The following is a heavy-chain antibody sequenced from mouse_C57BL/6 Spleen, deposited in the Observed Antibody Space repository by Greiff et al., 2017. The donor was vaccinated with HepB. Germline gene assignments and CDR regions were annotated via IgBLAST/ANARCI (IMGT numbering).Heavy chain of an antibody. CDR3: ARYPRSPLYYAMDY. J-gene: IGHJ4*01. CDR2: IYPGDGDT. Sequence: VKLQQSGPELVKPGASVKISCKASGYAFSSSWMNWVKQRPGKGLEWIGRIYPGDGDTNYNGKFKGKATLTADKSSSTAYMQLSSLTSEDSAVYFCARYPRSPLYYAMDYWGQGTSVTVSS. V-gene: IGHV1-82*01. D-gene: IGHD1-1*01. CDR1: GYAFSSSW.